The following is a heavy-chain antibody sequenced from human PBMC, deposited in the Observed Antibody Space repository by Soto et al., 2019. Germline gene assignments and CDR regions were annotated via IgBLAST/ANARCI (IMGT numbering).Heavy chain of an antibody. V-gene: IGHV2-5*02. CDR3: AHAPPNKQQLVCFDY. CDR2: IYWDDDK. CDR1: GFSLSTSGVG. Sequence: GSGPTLVNPTQTLTLTCTFSGFSLSTSGVGVGWIRQPPGKALEWLALIYWDDDKRYSPSLKSRLTITKDTSKNQVVLTMTNMDPVDTATYYCAHAPPNKQQLVCFDYWVQGTLVTVSS. J-gene: IGHJ4*02. D-gene: IGHD6-13*01.